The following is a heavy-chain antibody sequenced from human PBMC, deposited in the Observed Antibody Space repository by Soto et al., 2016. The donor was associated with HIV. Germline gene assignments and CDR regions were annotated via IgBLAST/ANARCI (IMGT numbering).Heavy chain of an antibody. Sequence: EVQLVESGGGLVQPGGSLRLSCAASGFTFSSYSMSWVRQAPGKGLEWVSYISTSSSTIYYADSVTGRFTISRDNAKNSLYLQMNSLRAEDTAVYYCAREGRGYSYGRDPYYFXYWGPGEPWSPSPQ. V-gene: IGHV3-48*04. J-gene: IGHJ4*02. D-gene: IGHD5-18*01. CDR2: ISTSSSTI. CDR1: GFTFSSYS. CDR3: AREGRGYSYGRDPYYFXY.